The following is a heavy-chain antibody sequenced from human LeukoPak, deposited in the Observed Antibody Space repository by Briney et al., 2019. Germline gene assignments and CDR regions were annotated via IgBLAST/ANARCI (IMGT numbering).Heavy chain of an antibody. J-gene: IGHJ5*01. CDR3: AREEIGFESWFDP. Sequence: GGSLRLSCAASGFTFSSYWMHWVRHAPGKGLVWVSRTNSDGGSTSYADSVKGRFTISRDNAKNTLYLQMNSLRAEDTAVYYCAREEIGFESWFDPWGQGTLVTVSS. D-gene: IGHD2/OR15-2a*01. V-gene: IGHV3-74*01. CDR2: TNSDGGST. CDR1: GFTFSSYW.